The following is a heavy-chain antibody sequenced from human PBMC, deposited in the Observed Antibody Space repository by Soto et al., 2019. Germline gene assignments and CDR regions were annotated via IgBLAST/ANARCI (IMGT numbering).Heavy chain of an antibody. CDR3: ARVLTTVVTRAYYYGMDV. J-gene: IGHJ6*02. V-gene: IGHV4-34*01. CDR2: INHSGST. CDR1: GGSFSGYY. Sequence: SETLSLTCAVYGGSFSGYYWSWIRQPPGRGLEWIGEINHSGSTNYNPSLKSRVTISVDTSKNQFSLKLSSVTAADTAVYYCARVLTTVVTRAYYYGMDVWGQGTTVTVSS. D-gene: IGHD4-17*01.